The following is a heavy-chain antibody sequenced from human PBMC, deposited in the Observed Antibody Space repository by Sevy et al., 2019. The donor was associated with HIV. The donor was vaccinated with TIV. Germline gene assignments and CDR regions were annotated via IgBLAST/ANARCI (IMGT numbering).Heavy chain of an antibody. V-gene: IGHV4-59*01. CDR1: GDSISSYY. CDR2: LFYSGRT. J-gene: IGHJ6*02. CDR3: ARVSPYFYYGSDV. Sequence: SETLSLICSVSGDSISSYYWSWIRQPPGKGLEWIGYLFYSGRTAYNPSLKSRVTISADMSKNQFSLKVTSVIAADTARYYCARVSPYFYYGSDVWGQGTTVIVSS.